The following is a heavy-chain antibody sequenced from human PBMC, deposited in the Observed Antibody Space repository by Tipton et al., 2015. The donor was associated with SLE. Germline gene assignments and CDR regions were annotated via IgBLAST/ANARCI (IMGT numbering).Heavy chain of an antibody. D-gene: IGHD4/OR15-4a*01. CDR3: TRGGRGDGANPFDP. J-gene: IGHJ5*02. Sequence: TLSLTCTVSGGSISSGSYYWSWIRQPAGKGLEWIGRIYISGSTNYNPSLKSRVTISVDTSKNQFSLKLSSVTAADTAVYYCTRGGRGDGANPFDPWGQGTLVTVSP. CDR2: IYISGST. CDR1: GGSISSGSYY. V-gene: IGHV4-61*02.